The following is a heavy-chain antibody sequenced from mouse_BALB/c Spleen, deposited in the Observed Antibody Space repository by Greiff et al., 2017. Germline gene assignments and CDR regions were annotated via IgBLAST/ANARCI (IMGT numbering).Heavy chain of an antibody. Sequence: DVMLVESGGGLVKPGGSLKLSCAASGFTFSSYAMSWVRQTPEKRLEWVATISSGGSYTYYPDSVKGRFTISRDNAKNTLYLQMSSLRSEDTAMYYCARQDYGYDRIFAYWGQGTLVTVSA. CDR2: ISSGGSYT. V-gene: IGHV5-9-3*01. D-gene: IGHD2-2*01. CDR3: ARQDYGYDRIFAY. CDR1: GFTFSSYA. J-gene: IGHJ3*01.